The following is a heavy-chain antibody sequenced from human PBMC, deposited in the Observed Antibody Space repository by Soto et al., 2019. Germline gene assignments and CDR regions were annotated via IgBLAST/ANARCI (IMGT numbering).Heavy chain of an antibody. CDR3: AKDRHDAAADY. CDR2: INRDGTFT. Sequence: GGSLRLSCAASGFTFSDWWLHWVRQAPGKGLEWVSRINRDGTFTNYADSVKGRFTTSRDNAKNTVHLQLNSLSAEDTATYFCAKDRHDAAADYWGQGTLVTVSS. CDR1: GFTFSDWW. J-gene: IGHJ4*01. D-gene: IGHD6-13*01. V-gene: IGHV3-74*01.